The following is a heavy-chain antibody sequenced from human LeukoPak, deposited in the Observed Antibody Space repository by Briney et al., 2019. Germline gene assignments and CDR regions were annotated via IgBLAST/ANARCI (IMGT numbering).Heavy chain of an antibody. CDR3: ARVGYSYGSYYFDY. D-gene: IGHD5-18*01. Sequence: SETLSLTCIVSGGSTSGGNYYWGWIRRPPGKGLEWIGYIYYSGSTYYNPSLKSRVTISVDTSKNQFSLKLSSVTAADTAVYYCARVGYSYGSYYFDYWGQGTLVTVSS. V-gene: IGHV4-30-4*08. CDR1: GGSTSGGNYY. J-gene: IGHJ4*02. CDR2: IYYSGST.